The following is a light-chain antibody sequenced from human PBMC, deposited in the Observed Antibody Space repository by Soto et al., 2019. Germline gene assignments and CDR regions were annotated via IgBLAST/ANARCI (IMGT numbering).Light chain of an antibody. CDR1: QSVPRSY. CDR2: GTS. V-gene: IGKV3-20*01. Sequence: EIVLTQSPGTLSVSPGDRATLSCRASQSVPRSYLSWYQQKPGQAPRLLIYGTSSRATGIPDRFSGSGSGTDFTLTISRLEPEDFAVFYCQQYGSSPRTFGQGTKVDIK. CDR3: QQYGSSPRT. J-gene: IGKJ1*01.